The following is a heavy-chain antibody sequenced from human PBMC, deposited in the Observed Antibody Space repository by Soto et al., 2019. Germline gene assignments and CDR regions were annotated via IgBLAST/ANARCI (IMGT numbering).Heavy chain of an antibody. CDR3: ARDGGALRYYRGPDAFDI. CDR2: IYYSGST. D-gene: IGHD3-9*01. J-gene: IGHJ3*02. V-gene: IGHV4-59*01. Sequence: QVQLQESGPGLVKPSETLSLTCTVSGGSISSYYWSWIRQPPGKGLEWIGYIYYSGSTNYNPSLKSLVTISVDTSKNQFSLKLSSVTAADTAVYYCARDGGALRYYRGPDAFDIWGQGTMVTVSS. CDR1: GGSISSYY.